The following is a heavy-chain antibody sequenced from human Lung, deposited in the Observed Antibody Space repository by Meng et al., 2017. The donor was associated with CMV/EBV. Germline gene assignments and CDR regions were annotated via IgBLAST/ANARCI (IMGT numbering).Heavy chain of an antibody. V-gene: IGHV3-13*01. Sequence: SCTASGFTFSTYDFHWVRQPTGKGLEWVSSLGTVGDTYSIGSVKGRFIISREDAKNSVYLQMNGLRDGDTGLYYCARARSPTHFDYWGQGALVTVSS. J-gene: IGHJ4*02. CDR2: LGTVGDT. CDR1: GFTFSTYD. CDR3: ARARSPTHFDY.